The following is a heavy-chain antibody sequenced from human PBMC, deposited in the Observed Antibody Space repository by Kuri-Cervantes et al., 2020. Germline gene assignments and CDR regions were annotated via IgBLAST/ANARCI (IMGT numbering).Heavy chain of an antibody. CDR1: GFTFSRYW. D-gene: IGHD1-1*01. Sequence: GESLKISCAASGFTFSRYWMHWVRQAPGKGLVWVSRINSDGSDISYADSVKGRFTISRDNAKNTLYLQMNSLRAEDTAVYYCARDLRYHFDYWGQGTLVTVSS. CDR2: INSDGSDI. V-gene: IGHV3-74*01. CDR3: ARDLRYHFDY. J-gene: IGHJ4*02.